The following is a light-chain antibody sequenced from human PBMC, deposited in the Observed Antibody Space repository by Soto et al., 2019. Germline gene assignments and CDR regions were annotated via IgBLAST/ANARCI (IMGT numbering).Light chain of an antibody. CDR3: SSYAGSNSV. CDR2: EVN. V-gene: IGLV2-8*01. CDR1: SSDVGGYNY. J-gene: IGLJ2*01. Sequence: QSALTQPPSASGSPGQLVTISCTGTSSDVGGYNYVSWYQQHPGKAPKLMIYEVNKRPSGVPDRFSGSKSGNTASLTVSGLQAEDEADYYCSSYAGSNSVFGGGTKVTVL.